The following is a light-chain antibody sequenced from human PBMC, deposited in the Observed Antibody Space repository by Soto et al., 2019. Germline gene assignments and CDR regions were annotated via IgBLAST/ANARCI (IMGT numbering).Light chain of an antibody. Sequence: QSVLTQPASVSGSPGRWITISCTGTSSDVGGYNYVSWYQQHPGKAPKLMIYDVSNRPSGVSNRFSGSKSGNTASLTISGLQAEDEADYYCSSYTSSSTPFVFGTGTQLTVL. CDR2: DVS. CDR1: SSDVGGYNY. J-gene: IGLJ1*01. CDR3: SSYTSSSTPFV. V-gene: IGLV2-14*01.